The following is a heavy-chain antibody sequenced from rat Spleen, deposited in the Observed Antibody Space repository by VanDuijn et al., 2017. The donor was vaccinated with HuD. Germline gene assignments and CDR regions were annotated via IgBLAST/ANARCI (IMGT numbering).Heavy chain of an antibody. V-gene: IGHV5S10*01. D-gene: IGHD1-9*01. CDR2: ILYDGSKT. J-gene: IGHJ2*01. Sequence: EVQLVESGGGLVQPGGSLKLSCAASGFTFSDYNMAWIRQTPKKGLEWVATILYDGSKTYYRDSVKGRFTISRDNAKSTLSLQMDSLRSEDTATFYCARRHYGYTDYFDYWGQGVMVTVSS. CDR3: ARRHYGYTDYFDY. CDR1: GFTFSDYN.